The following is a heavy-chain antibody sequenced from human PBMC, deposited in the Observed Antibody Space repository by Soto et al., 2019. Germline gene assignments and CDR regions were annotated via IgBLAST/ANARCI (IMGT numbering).Heavy chain of an antibody. CDR2: IYHAGSV. CDR1: GYSIGSGYY. J-gene: IGHJ6*02. Sequence: SETLSLTCAVSGYSIGSGYYWAWIRQSPGKGLEWIGSIYHAGSVYYNPSLNGRVALSMDTSKNHFSLKLTSVTAADTAVYYCARTFDYYGMDVWGQGTTVTVS. CDR3: ARTFDYYGMDV. V-gene: IGHV4-38-2*01.